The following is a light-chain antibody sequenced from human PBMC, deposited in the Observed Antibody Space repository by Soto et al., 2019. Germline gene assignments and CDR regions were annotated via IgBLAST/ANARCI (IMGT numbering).Light chain of an antibody. CDR3: QKYGSSPLI. CDR2: GAS. CDR1: QSVSSSY. Sequence: EIVLTQSPGTLSLSPGERATLSCRASQSVSSSYLAWYQQKPGQAPRLLIYGASSRATGIPDRFSGSGSGTDFIFTISRLEPKDFAVYYCQKYGSSPLIFGGGTKVDIK. V-gene: IGKV3-20*01. J-gene: IGKJ4*01.